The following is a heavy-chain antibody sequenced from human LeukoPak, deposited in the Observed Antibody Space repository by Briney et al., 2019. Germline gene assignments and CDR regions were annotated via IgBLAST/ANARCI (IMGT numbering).Heavy chain of an antibody. J-gene: IGHJ4*02. D-gene: IGHD6-13*01. V-gene: IGHV4-4*02. CDR2: IYHSGST. CDR3: ARELAAAGYRKFDY. Sequence: SETLSLTCAVSGGSISSSNWWSWVRQPPGKGLEWIGEIYHSGSTNYNPSLKSRVTISVDKSKNQFSLKLSSVTAADMAVYYCARELAAAGYRKFDYWGQGTLVTVSS. CDR1: GGSISSSNW.